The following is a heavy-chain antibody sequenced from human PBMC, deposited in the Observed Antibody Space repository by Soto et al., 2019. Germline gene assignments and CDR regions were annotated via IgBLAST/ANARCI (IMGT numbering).Heavy chain of an antibody. CDR2: IYYSGST. Sequence: SETLSLTCAVYGGSFSGYYWSWIRQPPGKGLEWIGSIYYSGSTYYNPSLKSRVTISVDTSKNQFSLKLSSVTAADTAVYYCARHEARRYSYGYWFDPWGQGTLVTVSS. CDR3: ARHEARRYSYGYWFDP. V-gene: IGHV4-34*01. J-gene: IGHJ5*02. CDR1: GGSFSGYY. D-gene: IGHD5-18*01.